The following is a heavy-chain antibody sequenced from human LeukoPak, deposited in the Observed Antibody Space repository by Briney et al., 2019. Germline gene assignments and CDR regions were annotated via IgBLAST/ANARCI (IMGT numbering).Heavy chain of an antibody. CDR3: ARDRSSTTGGLFDY. V-gene: IGHV4-30-4*08. CDR2: IYYSGST. J-gene: IGHJ4*02. CDR1: GGSISSGDYY. D-gene: IGHD2-2*01. Sequence: SETLSLTCTVSGGSISSGDYYWSWIRQPPGKGLEWIGYIYYSGSTYYNPALKSRVTISVDTSKNQFSLKLSSVTAADTAVYYCARDRSSTTGGLFDYWGQGTLVTVSS.